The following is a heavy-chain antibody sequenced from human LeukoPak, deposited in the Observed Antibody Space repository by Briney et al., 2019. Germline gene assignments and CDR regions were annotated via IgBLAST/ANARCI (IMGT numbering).Heavy chain of an antibody. Sequence: ASVKVSCKASGYTFTSYDINWVRQAPGQGLEWMGWMNPNSGNSGYAQKFQGRVTMTRNTSISTAYMELSRLRSDDTAVYYCARVRYRLAETYIDYWGQGTLVTVSS. CDR1: GYTFTSYD. V-gene: IGHV1-8*01. D-gene: IGHD3-16*01. J-gene: IGHJ4*02. CDR2: MNPNSGNS. CDR3: ARVRYRLAETYIDY.